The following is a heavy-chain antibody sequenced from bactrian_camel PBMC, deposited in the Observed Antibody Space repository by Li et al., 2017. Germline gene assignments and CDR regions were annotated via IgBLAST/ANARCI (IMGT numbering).Heavy chain of an antibody. CDR3: ATQGGSLYGNYIY. J-gene: IGHJ4*01. CDR1: GFSVDDCS. Sequence: VQLVESGGGLVQPGGSLRLSCAASGFSVDDCSLSWNRQAPGKGLEWVSGISWGGHSTNYADFVKGQFTISKDNAKNTLYLQMNSLKTEDTAVYYCATQGGSLYGNYIYWGQGTQVTVS. D-gene: IGHD6*01. CDR2: ISWGGHST. V-gene: IGHV3-1*01.